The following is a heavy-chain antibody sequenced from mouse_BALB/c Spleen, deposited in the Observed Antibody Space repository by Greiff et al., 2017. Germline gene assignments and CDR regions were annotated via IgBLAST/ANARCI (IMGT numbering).Heavy chain of an antibody. D-gene: IGHD2-4*01. CDR3: ARDRGLRHSWFAY. J-gene: IGHJ3*01. Sequence: EVKLQESGGGLVKPGGSLTLSCAASGFTFSDYYMYWVRQTPEKRLEWVATISDGGSYTYYPDSVKGRFTISRDNAKNNLYLQMSSLKSEDTAMYYCARDRGLRHSWFAYWGQGTLVTVSA. V-gene: IGHV5-4*02. CDR2: ISDGGSYT. CDR1: GFTFSDYY.